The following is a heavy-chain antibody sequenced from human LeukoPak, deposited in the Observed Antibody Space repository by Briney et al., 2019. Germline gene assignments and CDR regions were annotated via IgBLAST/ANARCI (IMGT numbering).Heavy chain of an antibody. CDR3: ARDFKEDDAFDI. V-gene: IGHV3-33*08. CDR2: IWYDGSNK. Sequence: PGGSLRLSCAASGFTFSSYAMHWVRQAPGKGLEWVAVIWYDGSNKYYADSVKGRFTISRDNSKNTLYLQMNSLRAEDTAVYYCARDFKEDDAFDIWGQGTMVTVSS. J-gene: IGHJ3*02. CDR1: GFTFSSYA.